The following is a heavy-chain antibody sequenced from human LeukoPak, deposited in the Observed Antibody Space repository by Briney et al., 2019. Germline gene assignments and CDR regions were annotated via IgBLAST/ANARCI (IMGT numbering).Heavy chain of an antibody. D-gene: IGHD3-10*01. CDR1: GYTFTSYD. CDR3: ARGLWFGELFSWAFDI. Sequence: ASVKVSCKASGYTFTSYDINWVRQATGQGLEWMGWMNPNSGNTGYAQKFQGRVTITRNTSISTAYMELSSLRSEDTAVYYCARGLWFGELFSWAFDIWGQGTMVTVSS. V-gene: IGHV1-8*03. CDR2: MNPNSGNT. J-gene: IGHJ3*02.